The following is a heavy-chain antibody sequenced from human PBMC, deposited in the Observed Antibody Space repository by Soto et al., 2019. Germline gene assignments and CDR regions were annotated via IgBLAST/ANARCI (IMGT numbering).Heavy chain of an antibody. Sequence: PGGSLRLSCAVSGFTFSSYDMSWVRQAPGKGLEWVSSISDSGYTTYYADSVKGRFTISRDNSKNTLYLEMNSLRAEDTAVYFCTKARTISPRKSPGFDPWGQGTLVTVSS. CDR3: TKARTISPRKSPGFDP. J-gene: IGHJ5*02. CDR1: GFTFSSYD. V-gene: IGHV3-23*01. CDR2: ISDSGYTT.